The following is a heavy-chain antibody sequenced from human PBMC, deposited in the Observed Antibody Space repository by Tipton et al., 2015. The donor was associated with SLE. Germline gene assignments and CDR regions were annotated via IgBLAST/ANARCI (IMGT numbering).Heavy chain of an antibody. CDR3: ARLGSSSWYLGHYYGMDV. J-gene: IGHJ6*02. V-gene: IGHV4-59*02. Sequence: TLSLTCTVSGGSVSSYDWSWIRQPPGKGLQWIGYNYNSGSSSYNPSLKSRVTISVDTSNNQVSLKLRSVTDADTAMYYCARLGSSSWYLGHYYGMDVWGQGTTVTVSS. CDR1: GGSVSSYD. CDR2: NYNSGSS. D-gene: IGHD6-13*01.